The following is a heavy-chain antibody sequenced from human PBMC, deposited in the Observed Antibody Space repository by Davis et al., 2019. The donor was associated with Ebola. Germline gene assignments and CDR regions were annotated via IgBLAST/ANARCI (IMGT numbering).Heavy chain of an antibody. V-gene: IGHV3-30*03. CDR2: ISYDGSNK. CDR3: ARLSSSIGLDP. CDR1: GFTFSSYG. Sequence: GESLKISCAASGFTFSSYGMHWVRQAPGKGLEWVAVISYDGSNKYYADSVKGRFTISRDNSKNTLYLQMNSLRAEDTAVYYCARLSSSIGLDPWGQGTLVTVSS. D-gene: IGHD6-6*01. J-gene: IGHJ5*02.